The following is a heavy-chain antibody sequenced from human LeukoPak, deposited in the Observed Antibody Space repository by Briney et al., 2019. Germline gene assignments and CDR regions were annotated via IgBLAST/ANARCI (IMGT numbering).Heavy chain of an antibody. CDR2: IRKDGSEK. D-gene: IGHD3-10*01. CDR1: GFTFSNYW. J-gene: IGHJ4*02. Sequence: GGSLRLSCTASGFTFSNYWMTWVRQAPGKGLEWVANIRKDGSEKYYGDSVKGRFTVSRDNAKNSVFLQMDSLRADDTAVYYCARTGDNADDYWGQGTLVIVSS. CDR3: ARTGDNADDY. V-gene: IGHV3-7*01.